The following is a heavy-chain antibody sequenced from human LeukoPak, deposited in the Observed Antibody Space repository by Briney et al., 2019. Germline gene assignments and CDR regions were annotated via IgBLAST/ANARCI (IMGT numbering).Heavy chain of an antibody. D-gene: IGHD4-23*01. CDR3: AKEVKLLPFDC. V-gene: IGHV3-7*01. CDR1: GFTFSTYW. Sequence: GGSLRLSCAASGFTFSTYWMGWVRQAPGKGLEWVAKIKPDGSEKDHVDSVKGRFTISRDNAKNSLYLQLNSLRAEDTAVYYRAKEVKLLPFDCWGQGTLVTVSS. CDR2: IKPDGSEK. J-gene: IGHJ4*02.